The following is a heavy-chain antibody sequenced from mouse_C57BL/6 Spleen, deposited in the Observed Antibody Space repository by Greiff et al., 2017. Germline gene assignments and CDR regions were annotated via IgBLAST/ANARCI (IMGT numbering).Heavy chain of an antibody. J-gene: IGHJ4*01. Sequence: QVQLKQSGAELARPGASVKLSCKASGYTFTSYGISWVKQRTGQGLEWIGEIYPRSGNTYYNEKFKGKATLTADKSPSTAYMELRSLTSEDSAVYFCARSEDSFLRPSYYAMDYWGQGTSVTVSS. V-gene: IGHV1-81*01. CDR1: GYTFTSYG. CDR2: IYPRSGNT. D-gene: IGHD1-2*01. CDR3: ARSEDSFLRPSYYAMDY.